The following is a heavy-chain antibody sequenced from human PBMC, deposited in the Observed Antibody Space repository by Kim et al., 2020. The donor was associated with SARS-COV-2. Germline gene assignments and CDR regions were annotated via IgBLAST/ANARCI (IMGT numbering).Heavy chain of an antibody. CDR3: ARSVGKGYSGTGSYFDS. CDR1: GFTFSSYS. J-gene: IGHJ4*01. D-gene: IGHD3-10*01. CDR2: ISTTGNYI. V-gene: IGHV3-21*01. Sequence: GGSLRLSCAASGFTFSSYSMIWVRQAPGGGLEGVSLISTTGNYIYYADSLKGRLTISRDNTKNSLFLQRNSLRPDDTAVYYCARSVGKGYSGTGSYFDS.